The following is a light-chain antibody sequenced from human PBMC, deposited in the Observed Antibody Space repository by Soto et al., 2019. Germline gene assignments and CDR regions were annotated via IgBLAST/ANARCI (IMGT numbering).Light chain of an antibody. Sequence: QSVLTQPPSVSGAPGQRVTISCTGSSSNIGAGYYVHWYQQLPGTAPKLLIYVNNNRPSGVPDRFSGSQSGTSASLAITGLQAEDEADYYCQSYDSSLSGSRVFGTGTKVTVL. CDR3: QSYDSSLSGSRV. V-gene: IGLV1-40*01. CDR1: SSNIGAGYY. CDR2: VNN. J-gene: IGLJ1*01.